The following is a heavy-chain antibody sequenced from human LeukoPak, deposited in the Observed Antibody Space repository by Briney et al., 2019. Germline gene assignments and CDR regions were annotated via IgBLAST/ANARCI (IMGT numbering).Heavy chain of an antibody. Sequence: PSETLSLTCAVYGGSFSGCYWSWIRQPPGKGLEWIGEINHSGSTNYNPSLKSRVTISVDTSKNQFSLKLSSVTAADTAVYYCATTRSSGLDYWGQGTLVTVSS. J-gene: IGHJ4*02. D-gene: IGHD3-22*01. CDR3: ATTRSSGLDY. CDR1: GGSFSGCY. V-gene: IGHV4-34*01. CDR2: INHSGST.